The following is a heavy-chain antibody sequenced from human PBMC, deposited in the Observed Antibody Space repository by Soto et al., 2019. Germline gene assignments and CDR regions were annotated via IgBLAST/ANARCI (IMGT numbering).Heavy chain of an antibody. CDR2: INPSSGGT. CDR3: AREGTISLGYHGMDV. J-gene: IGHJ6*02. CDR1: GYIFTTYY. Sequence: QVQLAQSGAEVKKPGASLKVSCKASGYIFTTYYMDWVRQAPGQGLEWLGVINPSSGGTTYAQKFQGRVTMTRDTSTSTVDMELSSLRSEDTAIYYCAREGTISLGYHGMDVWGQGTTVTVSS. D-gene: IGHD6-13*01. V-gene: IGHV1-46*01.